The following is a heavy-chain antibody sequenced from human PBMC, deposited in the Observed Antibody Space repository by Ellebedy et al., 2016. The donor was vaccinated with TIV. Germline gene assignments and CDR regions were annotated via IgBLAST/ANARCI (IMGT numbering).Heavy chain of an antibody. D-gene: IGHD3-3*01. V-gene: IGHV1-46*04. CDR1: GYTFTSYY. Sequence: AASVKVSCKASGYTFTSYYLHWVRQAPGQGLEWMGKINPSGGKTTYAQKLQGRVTMTRDTSTSVVYVELTSLRSEDTAVYYCARSSFGIGYYGSLDYWGQGTLVTVSS. J-gene: IGHJ4*02. CDR3: ARSSFGIGYYGSLDY. CDR2: INPSGGKT.